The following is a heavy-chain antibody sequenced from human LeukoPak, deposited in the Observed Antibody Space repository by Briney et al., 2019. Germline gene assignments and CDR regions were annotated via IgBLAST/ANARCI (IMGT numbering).Heavy chain of an antibody. CDR3: ARGRRDTMVRGVISGYYYYYMDV. CDR2: MNPNSGNT. Sequence: GASVKVSCKASGYTFTSYDINWVRQATGQGLEWMGWMNPNSGNTGYAQKFQGGVTMTRNTSISTAYMELSSLRSEDTAVYYCARGRRDTMVRGVISGYYYYYMDVWGKGTTVTVSS. V-gene: IGHV1-8*01. D-gene: IGHD3-10*01. J-gene: IGHJ6*03. CDR1: GYTFTSYD.